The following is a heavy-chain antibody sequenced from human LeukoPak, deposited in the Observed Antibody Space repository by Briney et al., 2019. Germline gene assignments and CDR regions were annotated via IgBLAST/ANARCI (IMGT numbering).Heavy chain of an antibody. Sequence: GASVRVSCKASGYTFSIYGFSWVRQAPGQGLEWMGWISVYNGNTNYAQKFQGRVTMTTDTSTSTAHMELRSLRSDDTAVYYCARYYIEGRCFDYWGQGTLVTVSS. J-gene: IGHJ4*02. CDR2: ISVYNGNT. V-gene: IGHV1-18*01. CDR3: ARYYIEGRCFDY. CDR1: GYTFSIYG. D-gene: IGHD3-10*01.